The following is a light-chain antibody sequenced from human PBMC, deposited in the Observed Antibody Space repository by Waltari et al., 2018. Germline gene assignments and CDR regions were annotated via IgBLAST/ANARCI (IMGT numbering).Light chain of an antibody. CDR1: QSLLHSNGYNY. V-gene: IGKV2-28*01. Sequence: IVMTPSPLSLHVTPGEPASISCTSSQSLLHSNGYNYLDWYLQKQRQSPQLLIDLGSNRASGVTDRFSGSGLGAVYTLKISSMEAEDVGVYYGMQAQQTRHTLGTGTKVEIK. CDR2: LGS. CDR3: MQAQQTRHT. J-gene: IGKJ4*01.